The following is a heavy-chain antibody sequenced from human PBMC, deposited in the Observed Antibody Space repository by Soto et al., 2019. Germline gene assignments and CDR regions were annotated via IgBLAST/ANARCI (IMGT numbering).Heavy chain of an antibody. CDR3: ARGYYYDSSGYYYGYDAFDI. D-gene: IGHD3-22*01. V-gene: IGHV4-30-4*01. CDR1: GGSISSGDYY. CDR2: IYYSGST. J-gene: IGHJ3*02. Sequence: SETLSLTCTVSGGSISSGDYYWSWIRQPPGKGLEWIGYIYYSGSTYYNPSLKSRVTISVDTSKNQFSLKLSSVTAADTAVYYCARGYYYDSSGYYYGYDAFDIWGQGTMVT.